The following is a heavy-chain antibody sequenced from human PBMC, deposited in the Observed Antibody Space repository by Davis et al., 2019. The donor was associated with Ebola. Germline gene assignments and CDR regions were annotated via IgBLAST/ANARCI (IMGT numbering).Heavy chain of an antibody. CDR2: MNPNSGNT. D-gene: IGHD3-16*01. CDR3: ARENDYGNFASFDP. V-gene: IGHV1-8*01. Sequence: ASVKVSCKASGYTFTSYDINWVRQATGQGLEWMGWMNPNSGNTGYAQKFQGRVTMTTDTSTSTAYMELRNLRSDDTAVYYCARENDYGNFASFDPWGQGTLVTVSS. J-gene: IGHJ5*02. CDR1: GYTFTSYD.